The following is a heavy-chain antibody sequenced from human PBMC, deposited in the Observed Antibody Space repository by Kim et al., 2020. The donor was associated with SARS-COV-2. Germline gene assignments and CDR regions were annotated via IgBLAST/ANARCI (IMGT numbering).Heavy chain of an antibody. Sequence: GGSLRLSCAASGFTVSSNNMNWVRQAPWKGLEWVSAIYSGGSTYYADSLKKRLTTSRNNTKNKSFFQMISLMAEDTAAEYCARGESGMKQPESVYYYYG. V-gene: IGHV3-66*01. D-gene: IGHD3-10*01. CDR3: ARGESGMKQPESVYYYYG. CDR1: GFTVSSNN. J-gene: IGHJ6*01. CDR2: IYSGGST.